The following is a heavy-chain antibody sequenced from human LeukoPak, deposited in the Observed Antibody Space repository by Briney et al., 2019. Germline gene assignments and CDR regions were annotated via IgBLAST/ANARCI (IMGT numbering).Heavy chain of an antibody. CDR3: ARHKPFDY. Sequence: SETLSLTCAVYGGSFSGYYWSWIRQPPGKGLEWIGEINHSGSTNYNPSLKSRVTISVDTSKNQFSLKLSSVTAADTAVYYCARHKPFDYWGQGTLVTVSS. J-gene: IGHJ4*02. CDR1: GGSFSGYY. V-gene: IGHV4-34*01. CDR2: INHSGST.